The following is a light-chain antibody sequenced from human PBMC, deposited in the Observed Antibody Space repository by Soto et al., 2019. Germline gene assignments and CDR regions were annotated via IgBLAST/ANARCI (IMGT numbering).Light chain of an antibody. Sequence: QSVLTQPPSVSGAPGQRVTISCTGSSSNIGAGYDVHWYQQLPGTAPKLLIYGNSNRPSGVPDRFSGSKSDTSASLAITGLQAEDEADYYCQSYDSSLSVVFGGGTKVTV. CDR3: QSYDSSLSVV. J-gene: IGLJ2*01. V-gene: IGLV1-40*01. CDR1: SSNIGAGYD. CDR2: GNS.